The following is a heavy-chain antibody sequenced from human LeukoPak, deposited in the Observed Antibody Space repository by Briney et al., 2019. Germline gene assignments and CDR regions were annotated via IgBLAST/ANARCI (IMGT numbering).Heavy chain of an antibody. J-gene: IGHJ4*02. CDR3: ATDYDSSGYYYPAFDY. D-gene: IGHD3-22*01. Sequence: GGSLRLSCAASGFTFSSYAMSWVRQAPGKGLEWVSAISGSGGSTYYADSVKGRFTISRDNSKNTLYLQVNSLRAEDTAVYYCATDYDSSGYYYPAFDYWGQGTLVTVSS. CDR2: ISGSGGST. V-gene: IGHV3-23*01. CDR1: GFTFSSYA.